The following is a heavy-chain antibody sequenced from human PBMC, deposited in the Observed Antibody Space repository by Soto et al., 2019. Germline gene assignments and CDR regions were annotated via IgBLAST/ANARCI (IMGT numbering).Heavy chain of an antibody. V-gene: IGHV4-59*13. J-gene: IGHJ5*02. D-gene: IGHD2-2*01. Sequence: SETLSLTCTISGGSFGTNYWSWIRQAPGKGLEWIGYTYHTGSTKYNPSLKSRATISVETSKNQFSLTLNSAAAADTAVYYCATDYAGRGPFDPWGQGILVTVSS. CDR2: TYHTGST. CDR1: GGSFGTNY. CDR3: ATDYAGRGPFDP.